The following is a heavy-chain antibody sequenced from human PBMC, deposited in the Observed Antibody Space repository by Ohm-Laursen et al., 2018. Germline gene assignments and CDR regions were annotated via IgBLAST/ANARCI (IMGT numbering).Heavy chain of an antibody. V-gene: IGHV1-2*02. CDR2: INPNSGGT. CDR1: GYTFTGYY. Sequence: VKVSCKASGYTFTGYYMHWVRQAPGQGLEWMGWINPNSGGTNYAQKFQGRVTMTRDTSISTAYMELSRLRSDDTAVYYCARVPSPKHYGMDVWGQGTTVTVSS. J-gene: IGHJ6*02. CDR3: ARVPSPKHYGMDV.